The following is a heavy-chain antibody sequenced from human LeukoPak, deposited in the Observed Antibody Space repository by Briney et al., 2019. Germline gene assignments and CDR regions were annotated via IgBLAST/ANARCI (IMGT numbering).Heavy chain of an antibody. CDR2: ISSGGGST. CDR3: AKAGSGYNFGGFV. D-gene: IGHD5-18*01. V-gene: IGHV3-23*01. Sequence: GGSLRLSCAASGFTFSSYAMSWVRQAPGKGLEWVSTISSGGGSTYYADSVKGRFTISRDNSKNTLSLQMNSLRAEDTAVYCCAKAGSGYNFGGFVWGQGTLVTVSS. CDR1: GFTFSSYA. J-gene: IGHJ4*02.